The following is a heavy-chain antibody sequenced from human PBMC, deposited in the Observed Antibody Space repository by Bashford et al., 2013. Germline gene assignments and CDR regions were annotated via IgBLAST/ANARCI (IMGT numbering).Heavy chain of an antibody. J-gene: IGHJ5*01. CDR2: ISYSGST. V-gene: IGHV4-59*08. CDR3: ASSKYNWNYPFDS. Sequence: PSETLSPHPALSLVAPSAVTTGGWIRQPPGKGLEWIGYISYSGSTNSNPSLKSRVTISVDTSNNRFSLKLTSVTAADTAVYYCASSKYNWNYPFDSWGQGTRGHRLL. D-gene: IGHD1-7*01. CDR1: VAPSAVTT.